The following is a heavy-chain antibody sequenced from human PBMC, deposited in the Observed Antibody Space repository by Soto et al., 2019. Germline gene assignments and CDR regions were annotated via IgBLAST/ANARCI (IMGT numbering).Heavy chain of an antibody. J-gene: IGHJ3*02. CDR2: IYYSGST. CDR1: GGSISSSSYY. D-gene: IGHD2-2*01. Sequence: PSETLSLTCTVSGGSISSSSYYWGWIRQPPGKGLEWIGSIYYSGSTYYNPSLKSRVTISVDTSKNQFSLKLSSVTAADTAVYYCAALGYCSSTSCYSFDIWGQGTMVTVSS. V-gene: IGHV4-39*01. CDR3: AALGYCSSTSCYSFDI.